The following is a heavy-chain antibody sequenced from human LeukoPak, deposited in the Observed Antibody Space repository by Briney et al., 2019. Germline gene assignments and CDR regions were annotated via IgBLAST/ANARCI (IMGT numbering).Heavy chain of an antibody. J-gene: IGHJ3*02. CDR1: GYTFTSYY. D-gene: IGHD2-21*02. CDR3: AVGLLVTRALNDAFDI. V-gene: IGHV1-46*01. Sequence: ASVKVSCKASGYTFTSYYMHWLRQAPGQGLEYMGIIDPSVATTSYAQNFQGRVTMTRDTSTSTVYMELSSLRSEDTAVYYCAVGLLVTRALNDAFDIWGQGTMVTVSS. CDR2: IDPSVATT.